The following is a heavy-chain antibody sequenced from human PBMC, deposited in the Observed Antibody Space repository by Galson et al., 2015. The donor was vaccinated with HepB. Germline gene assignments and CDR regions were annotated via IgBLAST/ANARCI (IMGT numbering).Heavy chain of an antibody. CDR1: GFTFSSYW. CDR3: ARAYCSSTRCRRGGYYYYYMDV. D-gene: IGHD2-2*01. J-gene: IGHJ6*03. Sequence: SLRLSCAASGFTFSSYWMHWVRQGPGKGLVWVSRINTDGSSTSYADSVKGRFTISRDNAKNTLYLQMNSLRAEDTAVYYCARAYCSSTRCRRGGYYYYYMDVWGKGTTVTVSS. CDR2: INTDGSST. V-gene: IGHV3-74*01.